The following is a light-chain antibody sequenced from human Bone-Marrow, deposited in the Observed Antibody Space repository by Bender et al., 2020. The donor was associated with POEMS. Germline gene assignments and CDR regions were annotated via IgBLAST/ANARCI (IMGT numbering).Light chain of an antibody. J-gene: IGLJ2*01. CDR1: YNL. CDR2: EGS. CDR3: CSYAGTQSPVL. Sequence: QSVLTQPASVSGSPGQSITISCTGTYNLVSWYQQLPGKAPKLMIYEGSEWPSGVSNRFSGSKSGGTASLTISGLQAEDEGDYYCCSYAGTQSPVLFGGGTKLTVL. V-gene: IGLV2-23*01.